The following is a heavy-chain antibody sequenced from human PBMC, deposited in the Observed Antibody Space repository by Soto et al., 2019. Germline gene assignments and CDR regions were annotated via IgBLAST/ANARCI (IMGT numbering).Heavy chain of an antibody. J-gene: IGHJ4*02. CDR1: GFTVSNNY. CDR3: ARDGGRGGVDH. Sequence: EVQLVESGGGLIQPGGSLRLSCAASGFTVSNNYMSWVRQAPGKGLEWVSVIYSGGTTYYSESVKGRFTICRDNSKNTLYLQMYSASAEDTAVYYCARDGGRGGVDHWGQGPLITVSS. D-gene: IGHD2-15*01. V-gene: IGHV3-53*01. CDR2: IYSGGTT.